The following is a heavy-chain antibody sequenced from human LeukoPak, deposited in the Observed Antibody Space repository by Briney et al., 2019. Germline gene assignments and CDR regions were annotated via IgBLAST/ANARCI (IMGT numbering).Heavy chain of an antibody. J-gene: IGHJ6*03. V-gene: IGHV4-4*02. CDR1: GGSIISTNW. D-gene: IGHD5-18*01. CDR3: ARTTEGGYTYGYFYYYYMDV. CDR2: IYHSGST. Sequence: PSGTLSLTCAVSGGSIISTNWWSWVRQPPGKGLEWIGEIYHSGSTNYNPSLKSRVTISVDNSKNQFSLNLSSVTAADTAVYYCARTTEGGYTYGYFYYYYMDVWGKGTTVTISS.